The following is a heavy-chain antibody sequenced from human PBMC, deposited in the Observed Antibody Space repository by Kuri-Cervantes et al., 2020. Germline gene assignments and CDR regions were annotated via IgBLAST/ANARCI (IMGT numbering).Heavy chain of an antibody. CDR1: GFTFSSYA. Sequence: GGSLRLSCSASGFTFSSYAMTWVRQAPGKGLEWVSGISGSGGTTYYADSVKGRSTISRDNSKNTLYLQMNSLRAEDTAVYYCAKVGSSGWTEYFQHWGQGTLVTVSS. V-gene: IGHV3-23*01. CDR2: ISGSGGTT. D-gene: IGHD6-19*01. J-gene: IGHJ1*01. CDR3: AKVGSSGWTEYFQH.